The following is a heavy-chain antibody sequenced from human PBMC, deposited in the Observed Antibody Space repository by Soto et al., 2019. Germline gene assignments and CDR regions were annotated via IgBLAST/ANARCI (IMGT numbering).Heavy chain of an antibody. J-gene: IGHJ4*02. CDR1: GGSVSSGSYF. D-gene: IGHD3-16*02. Sequence: SETLSLTCTVSGGSVSSGSYFWGWIRQPPGKGLEWIGSIYYGGSTYYNPSLKSRVTISVDPSKNQFSLKLSSVTAADTAVYYCARHSWGNYIVINFDYWGQGTLVTVSS. V-gene: IGHV4-39*01. CDR2: IYYGGST. CDR3: ARHSWGNYIVINFDY.